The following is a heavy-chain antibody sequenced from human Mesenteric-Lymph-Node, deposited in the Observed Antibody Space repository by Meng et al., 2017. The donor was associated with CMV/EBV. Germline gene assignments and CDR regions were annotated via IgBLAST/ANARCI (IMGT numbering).Heavy chain of an antibody. Sequence: GESLKISCAASGFTFSSYSMSWVRQAPGKGLEWVANIKQDGSEKYYVDSVKGRFTISRDNAKNSLYLQMNSLRAEDTAVYYCARAEAGYDFWSGSHWFDPWGEGTLVTVSS. J-gene: IGHJ5*02. CDR1: GFTFSSYS. V-gene: IGHV3-7*01. D-gene: IGHD3-3*01. CDR2: IKQDGSEK. CDR3: ARAEAGYDFWSGSHWFDP.